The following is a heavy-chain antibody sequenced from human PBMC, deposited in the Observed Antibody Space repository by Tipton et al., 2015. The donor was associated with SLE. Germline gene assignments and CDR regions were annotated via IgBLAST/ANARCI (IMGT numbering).Heavy chain of an antibody. CDR1: GLTFSNYA. CDR3: AKAAEGFDY. Sequence: GSLRLSCVASGLTFSNYAMTWVRQAPGKGLEWVSTVTTSGTTTYYADSVRGRFTISRDDSKNTVDLNMTSLRAEDTAVYYCAKAAEGFDYWGQGALVTVSS. J-gene: IGHJ4*02. CDR2: VTTSGTTT. V-gene: IGHV3-23*01.